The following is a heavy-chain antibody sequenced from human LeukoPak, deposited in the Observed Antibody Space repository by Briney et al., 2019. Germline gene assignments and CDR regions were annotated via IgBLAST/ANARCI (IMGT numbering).Heavy chain of an antibody. CDR1: GGSISSSSYY. V-gene: IGHV4-39*07. J-gene: IGHJ6*02. D-gene: IGHD6-13*01. Sequence: PSETLSLTCTVSGGSISSSSYYWGWIRQPPGKGLEWIGTIYNSGSTYYNPSLKSRVTISVDTSKNQFSLKLSSVTAADTAVYYCARGPLAAAGSLTYYYYAMDVWGQGTTVTVSS. CDR3: ARGPLAAAGSLTYYYYAMDV. CDR2: IYNSGST.